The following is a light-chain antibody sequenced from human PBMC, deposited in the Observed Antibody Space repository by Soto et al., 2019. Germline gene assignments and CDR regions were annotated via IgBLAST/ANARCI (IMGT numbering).Light chain of an antibody. J-gene: IGKJ4*01. CDR3: HQYAVSPLT. CDR1: QSVGRNY. V-gene: IGKV3-20*01. CDR2: DAS. Sequence: EIVLTQSPGTLSLSPGESVTLSCRASQSVGRNYLAWFQHKPDQAPRLLIYDASNRATGVPDRFSGSGSGTDFTLSVTRLEPEDFAVYYCHQYAVSPLTFGGGTKVHIK.